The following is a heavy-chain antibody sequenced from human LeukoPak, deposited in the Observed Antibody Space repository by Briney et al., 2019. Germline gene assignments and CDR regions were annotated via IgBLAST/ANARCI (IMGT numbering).Heavy chain of an antibody. Sequence: SVKVSCKASGGIFSSYAISWVRQAPGQGLEWMGGIIPIFGTANYAQKFQGRVTITADESTSTAYMELSSLRSEDTAVYYCARDRRYYYDSSGYSTIYGMDVWGQGTTVTVSS. J-gene: IGHJ6*02. CDR2: IIPIFGTA. D-gene: IGHD3-22*01. CDR3: ARDRRYYYDSSGYSTIYGMDV. CDR1: GGIFSSYA. V-gene: IGHV1-69*13.